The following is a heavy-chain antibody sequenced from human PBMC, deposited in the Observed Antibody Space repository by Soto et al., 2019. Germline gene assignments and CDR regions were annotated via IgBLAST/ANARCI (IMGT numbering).Heavy chain of an antibody. Sequence: EVQLVESGGGLIQPGGSLRLSCAASGFTVSSNYMSWVRQAPGKGVEWVSVIYSGGSTYYADSVKVRFTISRDNSKNTLYLQMNSLRAEDTAVYYCARDGGSGYPGWFDPWGQGTLVTVSS. J-gene: IGHJ5*02. CDR3: ARDGGSGYPGWFDP. V-gene: IGHV3-53*01. CDR2: IYSGGST. D-gene: IGHD3-10*01. CDR1: GFTVSSNY.